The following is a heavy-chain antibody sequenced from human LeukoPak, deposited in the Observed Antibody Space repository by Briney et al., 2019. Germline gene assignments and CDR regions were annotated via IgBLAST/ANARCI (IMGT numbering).Heavy chain of an antibody. CDR1: CGSISSSSYY. D-gene: IGHD6-13*01. CDR3: ARQGGEQLVLDYYYYYMDV. Sequence: SETLSLTCTVSCGSISSSSYYWGWIRQPPGKGLEWIGSIYYSGSTYYNPSLKTRVTISVDTSKNQFSLKLSSVTAADTAVYYCARQGGEQLVLDYYYYYMDVWGKGTTVTVSS. J-gene: IGHJ6*03. V-gene: IGHV4-39*01. CDR2: IYYSGST.